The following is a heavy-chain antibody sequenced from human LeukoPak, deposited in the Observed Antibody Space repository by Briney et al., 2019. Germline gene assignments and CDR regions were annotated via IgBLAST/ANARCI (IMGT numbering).Heavy chain of an antibody. CDR3: ARAPIGSIDY. J-gene: IGHJ4*02. V-gene: IGHV4-59*02. D-gene: IGHD1-1*01. CDR2: IYYTGYT. CDR1: GASVTSSY. Sequence: SETLSLTCSVSGASVTSSYWTWVRLPPGRGLEWIGYIYYTGYTNYNPSLKSRVTIPLDIYTNQLSLELISVTAADTAIYYCARAPIGSIDYWGPGALVTVSS.